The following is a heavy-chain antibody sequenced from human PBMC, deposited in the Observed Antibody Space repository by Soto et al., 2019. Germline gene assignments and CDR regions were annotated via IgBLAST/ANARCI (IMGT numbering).Heavy chain of an antibody. J-gene: IGHJ6*02. CDR1: GFTFSTYW. CDR3: ARGYCSGGSCSPGGMDV. V-gene: IGHV3-74*01. D-gene: IGHD2-15*01. CDR2: INGDGSST. Sequence: GGSLRLSCAASGFTFSTYWMHWVRQAPGKGLVWVSRINGDGSSTSYAESVKGRFTISRDNAKNTLYLQMNSLRAEDTAVYYFARGYCSGGSCSPGGMDVWGQGTTVTVSS.